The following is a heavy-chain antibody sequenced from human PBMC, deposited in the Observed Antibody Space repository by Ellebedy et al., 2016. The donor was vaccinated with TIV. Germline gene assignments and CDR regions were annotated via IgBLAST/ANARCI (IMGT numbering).Heavy chain of an antibody. D-gene: IGHD6-19*01. CDR2: IYSSGGT. CDR3: AGGISVAGTSLGF. CDR1: GFTVSRNY. V-gene: IGHV3-53*01. Sequence: GGSLRLSCAASGFTVSRNYMSWVRQAPGRGLAWVSTIYSSGGTYYAGSVKGRFTISRDNSKNTLYLQMNSLRAEDTAVYYCAGGISVAGTSLGFWGQGTLVTVSS. J-gene: IGHJ4*02.